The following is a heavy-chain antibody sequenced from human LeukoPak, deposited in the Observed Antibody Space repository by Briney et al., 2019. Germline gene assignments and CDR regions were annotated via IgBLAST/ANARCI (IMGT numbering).Heavy chain of an antibody. V-gene: IGHV1-18*01. J-gene: IGHJ4*02. D-gene: IGHD6-13*01. Sequence: ASVKVSCKASGYTFTSFGISWVRQAPGQGLEWVGWSNTNTGNTNYAQKFQGRVTMTTDTSTSTAYMEVRSLRSDDTAAYYCARDGSSSWYQNWGQGTLVTVSS. CDR2: SNTNTGNT. CDR3: ARDGSSSWYQN. CDR1: GYTFTSFG.